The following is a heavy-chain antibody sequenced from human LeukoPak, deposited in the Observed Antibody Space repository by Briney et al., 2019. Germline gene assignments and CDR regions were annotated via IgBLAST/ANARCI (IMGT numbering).Heavy chain of an antibody. CDR2: INPSGGST. Sequence: ASVKVSCKASGYTFTSYHMHWVRQAPGQGLEWMGIINPSGGSTSYAQKFQGRVTMTRDTSTSTVYMELSSLRSEDTAVYYCARYGYYYDSRAPGAFDIWGQGTMVTVSS. J-gene: IGHJ3*02. CDR1: GYTFTSYH. V-gene: IGHV1-46*01. D-gene: IGHD3-22*01. CDR3: ARYGYYYDSRAPGAFDI.